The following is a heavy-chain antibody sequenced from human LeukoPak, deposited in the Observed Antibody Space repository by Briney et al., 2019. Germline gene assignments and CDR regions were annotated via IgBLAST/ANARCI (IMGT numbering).Heavy chain of an antibody. Sequence: GGSLRLSCAASGFTFSSYSMNWVRQAPGQGLEWVSYISSSSSTIYYADSVKGRFTISRDNAKNSLYLQMNSLRAEDTAVYYCARGAARYYFDYWGQGTLVTVSS. J-gene: IGHJ4*02. CDR3: ARGAARYYFDY. CDR2: ISSSSSTI. V-gene: IGHV3-48*01. CDR1: GFTFSSYS. D-gene: IGHD2-15*01.